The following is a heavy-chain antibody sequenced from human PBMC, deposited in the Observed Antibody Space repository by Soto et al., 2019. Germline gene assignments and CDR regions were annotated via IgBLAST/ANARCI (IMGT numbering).Heavy chain of an antibody. Sequence: SVKVSCKASGGTFSSYAISWVRQAPGQGLEWMGGIIPIFGTANYAQKFQGRVTITADESTSTAYMELSSLRSEYTAVYYCARDIVTSDLNYDILTGYYLPDAFDIWGQGAMVTVSS. CDR3: ARDIVTSDLNYDILTGYYLPDAFDI. CDR1: GGTFSSYA. D-gene: IGHD3-9*01. CDR2: IIPIFGTA. V-gene: IGHV1-69*13. J-gene: IGHJ3*02.